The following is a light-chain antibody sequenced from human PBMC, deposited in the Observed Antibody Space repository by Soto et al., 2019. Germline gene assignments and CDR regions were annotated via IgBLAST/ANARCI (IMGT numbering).Light chain of an antibody. CDR2: AAS. Sequence: DIQMTQSPSSLSASVGDRVTITCRASQTISSYLNWYQQKPGKAPKLLIYAASRLQFGVPSRFSGSGSGTVFTLTISSLHPEDIASYYCQQSYGTPLYTFGQGTKLEIK. V-gene: IGKV1-39*01. J-gene: IGKJ2*01. CDR3: QQSYGTPLYT. CDR1: QTISSY.